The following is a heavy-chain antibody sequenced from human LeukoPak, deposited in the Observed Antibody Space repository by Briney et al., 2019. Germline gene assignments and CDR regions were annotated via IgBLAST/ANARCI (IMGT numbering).Heavy chain of an antibody. Sequence: GGSLRLSCAASGFTFSSYGMHWVRQAPGKGLEWVANIKQDGSEKYYVASVKGRFTIARDNAKNSLYLQMNSLRAEDTAVYFCARVNPLLAPGTFDIWGQGTMVTVSS. J-gene: IGHJ3*02. CDR1: GFTFSSYG. CDR3: ARVNPLLAPGTFDI. V-gene: IGHV3-7*01. CDR2: IKQDGSEK. D-gene: IGHD6-13*01.